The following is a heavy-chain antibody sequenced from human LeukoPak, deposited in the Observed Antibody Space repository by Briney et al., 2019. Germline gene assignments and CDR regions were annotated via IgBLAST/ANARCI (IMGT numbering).Heavy chain of an antibody. Sequence: PSETLSLTCTVSGGSISSYYWSWIRQPPGKGLEWIGYIYYSGSTNYNPSLKSRVTISVDTSKNKFSLKLNSVTAADTAVYYCARQYIDILTGYHRGELYWYFDLWGRGTLVTVSS. CDR3: ARQYIDILTGYHRGELYWYFDL. J-gene: IGHJ2*01. V-gene: IGHV4-59*08. D-gene: IGHD3-9*01. CDR2: IYYSGST. CDR1: GGSISSYY.